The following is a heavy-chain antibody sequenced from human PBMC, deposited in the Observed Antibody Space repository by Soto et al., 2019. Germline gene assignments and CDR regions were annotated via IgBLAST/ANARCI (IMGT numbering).Heavy chain of an antibody. CDR2: IYPDDSDT. D-gene: IGHD6-13*01. CDR1: GYDFSSYW. Sequence: PGESLQISCKGSGYDFSSYWIGCVRQMPGKGLEWVGIIYPDDSDTRYSPSFQGQITISADKFISTAYLQWSSLKASDTAMYYCARLFNPGSEAGLEYWGKGALFTVSS. CDR3: ARLFNPGSEAGLEY. J-gene: IGHJ4*02. V-gene: IGHV5-51*01.